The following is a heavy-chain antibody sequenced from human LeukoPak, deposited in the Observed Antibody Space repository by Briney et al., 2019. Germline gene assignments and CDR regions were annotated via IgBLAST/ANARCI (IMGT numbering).Heavy chain of an antibody. CDR1: GFTFRNYW. Sequence: GGSLRLSCAASGFTFRNYWMTWVRQAPGKGLELVANIKQDGSEKYYVDSVKGRFTISRDNAKNSLYLQMNSLRAEDTAVYYCARNQRQLDYWGQGTLVTVSS. CDR2: IKQDGSEK. J-gene: IGHJ4*02. D-gene: IGHD1-14*01. V-gene: IGHV3-7*01. CDR3: ARNQRQLDY.